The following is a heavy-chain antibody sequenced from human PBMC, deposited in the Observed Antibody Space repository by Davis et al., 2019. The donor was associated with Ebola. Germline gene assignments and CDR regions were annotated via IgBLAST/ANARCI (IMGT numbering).Heavy chain of an antibody. Sequence: SVKVSCKASGGTFSNYAISWVRQAPGQGLDWMGGIIPVFGIPKYAQKFQGRVTITADESTSTAYMALSSLRSEDTAVYYCARDRYSDGSGYFFEQSHWGQGTLVTVSS. CDR2: IIPVFGIP. D-gene: IGHD3-22*01. J-gene: IGHJ4*02. CDR3: ARDRYSDGSGYFFEQSH. V-gene: IGHV1-69*13. CDR1: GGTFSNYA.